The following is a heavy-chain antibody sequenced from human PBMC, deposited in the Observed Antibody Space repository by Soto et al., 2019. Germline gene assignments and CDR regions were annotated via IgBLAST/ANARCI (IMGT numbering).Heavy chain of an antibody. CDR1: GGSISSGGYY. V-gene: IGHV4-31*03. Sequence: QVQLQESGPGLVKPSQPLSLTCTVSGGSISSGGYYWSWIRQHPGKGLEWIGYIYYSGSTYYNPSLKSRVTISVDTAKNQFSMKLSSVSAADTAVYYCARERITMVRGTNWFDPWGQGTLVTVSS. D-gene: IGHD3-10*01. J-gene: IGHJ5*02. CDR2: IYYSGST. CDR3: ARERITMVRGTNWFDP.